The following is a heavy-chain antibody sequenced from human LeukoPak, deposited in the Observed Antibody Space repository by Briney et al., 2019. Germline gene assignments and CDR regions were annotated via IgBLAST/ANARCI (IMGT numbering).Heavy chain of an antibody. D-gene: IGHD1-26*01. CDR3: ANQYSASYWDYFDY. J-gene: IGHJ4*02. Sequence: TGGSLRLSCAASGFTLSSYAMSWVRQAPGKGLEWVSGISGSGGSTKYADSVKGRFTISRDNSKNTLYLQMNSLRAEDTAVYYCANQYSASYWDYFDYWGQGTLVTVSS. CDR2: ISGSGGST. V-gene: IGHV3-23*01. CDR1: GFTLSSYA.